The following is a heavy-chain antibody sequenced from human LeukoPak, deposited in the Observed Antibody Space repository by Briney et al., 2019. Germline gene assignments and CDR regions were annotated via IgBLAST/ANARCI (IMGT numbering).Heavy chain of an antibody. V-gene: IGHV3-74*01. Sequence: GGSLRLSCAASGFTFSSYWMHWVRQAPGEGLVWVSRINTDGSTTNYADSMHGRFTISRDNAENTLYLQLNSLRAEDTAVFYCAKAGSYRFDDWGQGTLVTVSS. D-gene: IGHD1-26*01. CDR3: AKAGSYRFDD. CDR2: INTDGSTT. CDR1: GFTFSSYW. J-gene: IGHJ4*02.